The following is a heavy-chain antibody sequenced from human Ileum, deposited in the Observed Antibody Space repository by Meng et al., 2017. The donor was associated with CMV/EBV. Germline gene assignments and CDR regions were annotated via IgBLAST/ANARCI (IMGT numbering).Heavy chain of an antibody. J-gene: IGHJ4*02. Sequence: ASVKVSCKASGYTFTGYYMHWGRQAPGQGPEWMGWINPNSGATYYAQKFQSRVTMTRDTSISTAYMELSTLRSDDTAVYYCARGVCTSCYGAGFDSWGQGTLVTVSS. CDR2: INPNSGAT. CDR3: ARGVCTSCYGAGFDS. V-gene: IGHV1-2*02. CDR1: GYTFTGYY. D-gene: IGHD2-2*01.